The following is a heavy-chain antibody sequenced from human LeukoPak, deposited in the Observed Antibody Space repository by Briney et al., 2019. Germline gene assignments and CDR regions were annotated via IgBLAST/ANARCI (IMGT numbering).Heavy chain of an antibody. V-gene: IGHV3-30*18. J-gene: IGHJ6*02. D-gene: IGHD2-2*01. CDR1: GFTFSSYG. Sequence: GGSLRLSCAASGFTFSSYGMHWVRQAPGKGLEWAAVISYDGSNKYYADSVKGRFTISRDNSKNTLYLQMNSLRAEDTAVYYCAKVGQYCSSTSCHYYYGMDVWGQGTTVTVSS. CDR3: AKVGQYCSSTSCHYYYGMDV. CDR2: ISYDGSNK.